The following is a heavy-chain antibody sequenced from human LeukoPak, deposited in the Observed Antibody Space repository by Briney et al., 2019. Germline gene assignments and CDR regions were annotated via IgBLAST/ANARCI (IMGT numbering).Heavy chain of an antibody. V-gene: IGHV3-23*01. CDR1: GFTFSSSA. Sequence: PGGSLRLSCAASGFTFSSSAMSWVRQAPGKGLEWVSAISGSGGSTYYADSVKGRFTISRDNSKNTLYLQMNSLRAEDTAVYYCAKESFDYYDSSGYYPLDYWGQGTLVTVSS. J-gene: IGHJ4*02. D-gene: IGHD3-22*01. CDR3: AKESFDYYDSSGYYPLDY. CDR2: ISGSGGST.